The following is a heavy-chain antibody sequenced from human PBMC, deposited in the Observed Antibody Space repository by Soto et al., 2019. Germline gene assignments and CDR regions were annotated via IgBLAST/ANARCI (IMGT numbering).Heavy chain of an antibody. CDR2: IYHSGST. D-gene: IGHD5-12*01. CDR1: GYSISSCYY. CDR3: ARSVISGWLRYFDY. Sequence: SETLSLTCAVSGYSISSCYYWGWIRQPPGKGLEWIGSIYHSGSTYYNPSLKSRVTISVDTSKNQFSLKLSSVTAADTAVYYYARSVISGWLRYFDYWGQGTLVTVSS. J-gene: IGHJ4*02. V-gene: IGHV4-38-2*01.